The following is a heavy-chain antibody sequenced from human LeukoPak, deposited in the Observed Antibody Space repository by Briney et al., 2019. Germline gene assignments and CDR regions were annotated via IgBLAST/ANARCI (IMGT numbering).Heavy chain of an antibody. CDR1: GGSFSGYY. Sequence: ETLSLTCAVYGGSFSGYYWSWVRQAPGKGLEWVSSISSSSSYIYYADSVKGRFTISRDNAKNSLYLQMNSLRAEDTAVYYCARASSGHYYFDYWGQGTLVTVSS. CDR3: ARASSGHYYFDY. J-gene: IGHJ4*02. V-gene: IGHV3-21*01. D-gene: IGHD6-19*01. CDR2: ISSSSSYI.